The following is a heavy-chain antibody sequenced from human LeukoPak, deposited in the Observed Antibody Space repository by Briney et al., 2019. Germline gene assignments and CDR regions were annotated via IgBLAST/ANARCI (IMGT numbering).Heavy chain of an antibody. Sequence: SETLSLTCTVSGGSISGYYWSWTRQPPGKGLEWIGYSYYSGSTTHNPSLQSRVTISVDTSRNQFSLKLTSVTAADTAVYYCARAGGGYSFDYWGQGTLVTVSS. CDR2: SYYSGST. D-gene: IGHD5-18*01. V-gene: IGHV4-59*01. CDR1: GGSISGYY. J-gene: IGHJ4*02. CDR3: ARAGGGYSFDY.